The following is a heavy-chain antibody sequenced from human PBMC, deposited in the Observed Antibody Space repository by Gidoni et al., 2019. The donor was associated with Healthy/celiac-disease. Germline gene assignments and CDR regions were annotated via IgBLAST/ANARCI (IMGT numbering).Heavy chain of an antibody. D-gene: IGHD3-22*01. CDR1: SSYG. CDR2: IWYDGSNK. Sequence: SSYGMHWVRQAPGKGLEWVAVIWYDGSNKYYADSVKGRFTISRDNSKNTLYLQMNSLRAEDTAVYYCARNNYYDSRDYFDYWGQGTLVTVSS. CDR3: ARNNYYDSRDYFDY. J-gene: IGHJ4*02. V-gene: IGHV3-33*01.